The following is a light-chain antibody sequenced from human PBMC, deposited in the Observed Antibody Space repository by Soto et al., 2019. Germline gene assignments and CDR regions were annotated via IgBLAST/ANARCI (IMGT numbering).Light chain of an antibody. V-gene: IGKV3-20*01. CDR1: QSVSNNY. CDR3: QQYGSSGT. Sequence: EIVLTQSPGTLSLSPGERATLSCRASQSVSNNYLAWYQQRPGQAPRLLIYGASNRATGIPDRFSGSGSGTDITLTISILEPEDFAVYYCQQYGSSGTFGQGTKVDIK. CDR2: GAS. J-gene: IGKJ1*01.